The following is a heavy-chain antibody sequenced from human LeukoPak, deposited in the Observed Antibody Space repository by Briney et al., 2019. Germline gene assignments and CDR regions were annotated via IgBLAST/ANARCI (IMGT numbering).Heavy chain of an antibody. CDR1: GFSFSSYS. Sequence: GGSLRLSCAASGFSFSSYSMNWVRQAPGKGLEWVSSISSASNYIYYAVSVKGRFTISRDNTKNSLYLQMNSLRAEDTAVYYCAGVPNYYYYYYMDVWGQGTMVTVSS. V-gene: IGHV3-21*01. CDR3: AGVPNYYYYYYMDV. CDR2: ISSASNYI. J-gene: IGHJ6*03.